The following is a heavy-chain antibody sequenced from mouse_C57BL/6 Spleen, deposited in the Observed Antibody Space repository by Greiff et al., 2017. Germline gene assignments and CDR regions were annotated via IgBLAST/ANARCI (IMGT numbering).Heavy chain of an antibody. J-gene: IGHJ1*03. CDR1: GYTFTSYW. D-gene: IGHD1-1*01. CDR2: IDPSDSET. V-gene: IGHV1-52*01. CDR3: ARVPSTVVAPYWYFDV. Sequence: QVQLQRPGAELVRPGSSVKLSCKASGYTFTSYWLHWVKQRPIQGLEWIGNIDPSDSETHYTQKFKDKATLTVDKSSSTAYMQLSSLTSEDSAVYYCARVPSTVVAPYWYFDVGGTGTTVTVSS.